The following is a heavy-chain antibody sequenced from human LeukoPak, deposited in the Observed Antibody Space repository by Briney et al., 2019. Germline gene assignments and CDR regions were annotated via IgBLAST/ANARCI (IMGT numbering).Heavy chain of an antibody. D-gene: IGHD3-16*01. J-gene: IGHJ4*02. CDR1: GGSFSGYY. V-gene: IGHV4-34*01. Sequence: SETLSLICAVYGGSFSGYYWSWIRQPPGKGLEWIGEINHSGSPLYSPSLRSRLTISVDTSKNQFSMTLTSVTVADTAVYYCARGPHPHWPLGQFWGQGSRVTVSS. CDR2: INHSGSP. CDR3: ARGPHPHWPLGQF.